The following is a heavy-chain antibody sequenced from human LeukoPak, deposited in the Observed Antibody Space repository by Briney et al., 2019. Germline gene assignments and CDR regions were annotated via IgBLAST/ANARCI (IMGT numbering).Heavy chain of an antibody. CDR2: ITPSGRGA. J-gene: IGHJ4*02. V-gene: IGHV1-2*02. Sequence: ASVKVSCKASGDTFTDHYVQWVRQAPGQGLEGMGWITPSGRGANSAQKFQGRLTLSRDTSISTVYMELTRLTSDDTAIYYCARQDEAGYYFDYWGQGTLVTVSS. CDR3: ARQDEAGYYFDY. CDR1: GDTFTDHY.